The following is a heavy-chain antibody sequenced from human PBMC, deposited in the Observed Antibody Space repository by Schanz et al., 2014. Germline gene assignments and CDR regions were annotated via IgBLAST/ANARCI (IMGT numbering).Heavy chain of an antibody. CDR2: IRDDGRNN. CDR3: ARDLISSGWYG. CDR1: GFTFISYD. V-gene: IGHV3-33*01. J-gene: IGHJ4*02. D-gene: IGHD6-19*01. Sequence: QAQLVESGGGVVQPGRSLRLSCVASGFTFISYDIHWVRQAPGKGLEWVAVIRDDGRNNNLVESVKGRFTISRDNAKNSHQQQMNSLRDEYTALYYCARDLISSGWYGWGQGTLVTVSS.